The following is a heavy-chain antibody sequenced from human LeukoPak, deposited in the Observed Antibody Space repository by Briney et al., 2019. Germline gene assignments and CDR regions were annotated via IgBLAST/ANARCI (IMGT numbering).Heavy chain of an antibody. CDR1: GGSISSYY. V-gene: IGHV4-4*09. D-gene: IGHD6-13*01. CDR3: ARHYPAAGTPLYYFDY. Sequence: PSETLSLTCTVSGGSISSYYWSWIRQPPGKGLEWIGYIYTSGSTNYNPSLKSRVTISVDTSKNQFSLKLSSVTAADTAVYYCARHYPAAGTPLYYFDYWGQGTLVTVSS. CDR2: IYTSGST. J-gene: IGHJ4*02.